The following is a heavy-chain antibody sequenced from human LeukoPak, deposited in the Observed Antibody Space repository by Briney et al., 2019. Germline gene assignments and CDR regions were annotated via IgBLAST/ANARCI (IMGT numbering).Heavy chain of an antibody. CDR2: IYYSGST. D-gene: IGHD3-22*01. CDR3: ARDSLFYYDSSGFDDAFDI. J-gene: IGHJ3*02. Sequence: SETLSLTCTVSGGSISSSSYYWGWIRQPPGTGLEWIGSIYYSGSTYYNPSLKSRVTISVDTSKNQFSLKLSSVTAADTAVYYCARDSLFYYDSSGFDDAFDIWGQGTMVTVSS. CDR1: GGSISSSSYY. V-gene: IGHV4-39*07.